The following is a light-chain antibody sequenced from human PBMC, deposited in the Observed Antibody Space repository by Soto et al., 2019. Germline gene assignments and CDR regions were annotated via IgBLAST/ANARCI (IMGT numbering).Light chain of an antibody. CDR2: DVS. J-gene: IGLJ1*01. Sequence: QSALTQPASVSRSPGQSITISCTGTSSNVGGYNYVSWYQQYPGKAPKLMIYDVSNRTSGVSNRFSGSKSGDTASLTISGLQAEDEADYYCTSYTTSSTLVFGTGTKLTVL. CDR3: TSYTTSSTLV. CDR1: SSNVGGYNY. V-gene: IGLV2-14*01.